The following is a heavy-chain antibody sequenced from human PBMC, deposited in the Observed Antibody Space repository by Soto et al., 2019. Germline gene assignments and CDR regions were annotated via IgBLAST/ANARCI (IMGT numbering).Heavy chain of an antibody. J-gene: IGHJ4*02. Sequence: VQLVESGGGLVQPGGSLRLSCAASGLTVSNNYLIWVRQAPGKGLEWVSIIYSGGNTYYADSVKGRFTISRDNSKNTLFLQINSLRAEDTAVYFCARVYGSSMGYFDHWGQGTLVTVSS. D-gene: IGHD6-6*01. V-gene: IGHV3-66*01. CDR2: IYSGGNT. CDR1: GLTVSNNY. CDR3: ARVYGSSMGYFDH.